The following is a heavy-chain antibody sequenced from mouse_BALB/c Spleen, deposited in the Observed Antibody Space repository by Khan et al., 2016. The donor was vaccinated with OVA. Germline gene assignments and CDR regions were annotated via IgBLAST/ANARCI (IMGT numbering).Heavy chain of an antibody. CDR1: GFTFSSYG. Sequence: EVELVESGGGLVQPGGSRKLSCAASGFTFSSYGMHWVRQAPEKGLEWVAYISGESNTIYYADTVTGRFTISRDTPKKTLVLQMTSLMSEDTAMYYCATSYFYGYYFDYWGPGTTLTVSS. V-gene: IGHV5-17*02. D-gene: IGHD1-1*01. CDR2: ISGESNTI. J-gene: IGHJ2*01. CDR3: ATSYFYGYYFDY.